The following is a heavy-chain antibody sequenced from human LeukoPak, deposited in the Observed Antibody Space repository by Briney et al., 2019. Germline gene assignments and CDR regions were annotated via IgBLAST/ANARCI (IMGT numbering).Heavy chain of an antibody. Sequence: SETLSLTCIVSGDSISSSTYYWGWIRQPPGKGLERIGSIYYSGSTYYNPSLKSRVTISVDTSKNQFSLKLSSVTAADTAVYYCARETSQKGAHYMDVWGKGTTVTISS. V-gene: IGHV4-39*07. J-gene: IGHJ6*03. CDR2: IYYSGST. CDR1: GDSISSSTYY. CDR3: ARETSQKGAHYMDV. D-gene: IGHD3-16*01.